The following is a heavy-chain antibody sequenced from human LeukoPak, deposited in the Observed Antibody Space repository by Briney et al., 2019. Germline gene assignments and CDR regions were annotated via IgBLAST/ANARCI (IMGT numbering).Heavy chain of an antibody. CDR2: IYYSGST. Sequence: SETLSLTCTVSGVSISTGSYYWGWIRQPPGKGLEWIGNIYYSGSTYYNSSLKSQVTISVDTSKNQFSLKVSSVTAADTAVYYCARLRSGGLSAYFDYWGQGTLVTVSS. CDR1: GVSISTGSYY. J-gene: IGHJ4*02. CDR3: ARLRSGGLSAYFDY. V-gene: IGHV4-39*01. D-gene: IGHD3-10*01.